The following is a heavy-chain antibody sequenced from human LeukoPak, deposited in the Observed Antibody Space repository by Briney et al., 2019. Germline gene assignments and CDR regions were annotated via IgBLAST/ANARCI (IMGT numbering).Heavy chain of an antibody. CDR2: IYYSGST. J-gene: IGHJ5*02. V-gene: IGHV4-59*11. CDR1: GGSISSHY. CDR3: ARMIVVVPAATTKEGNWFDP. Sequence: SETLSLTCTVSGGSISSHYWSWIRQPPGKGLEWIGYIYYSGSTNYNPSLKSRVTISVDTSKNQFSLKLSSVTAADTAVYYCARMIVVVPAATTKEGNWFDPWGQGTLVTVSS. D-gene: IGHD2-2*01.